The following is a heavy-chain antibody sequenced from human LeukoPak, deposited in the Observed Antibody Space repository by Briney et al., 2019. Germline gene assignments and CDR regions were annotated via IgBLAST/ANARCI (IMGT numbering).Heavy chain of an antibody. D-gene: IGHD5-18*01. CDR3: ARDRPGTAMGFDY. J-gene: IGHJ4*02. CDR1: GFTVSSNY. CDR2: IYSGGST. V-gene: IGHV3-66*01. Sequence: AGGSLRLSCAASGFTVSSNYMSWVRQAPGKGLEWVSVIYSGGSTYYADSVKGRFTISRDNSKNTLYLQMNSLGAEDTAVYYCARDRPGTAMGFDYWGQGTLVTVSS.